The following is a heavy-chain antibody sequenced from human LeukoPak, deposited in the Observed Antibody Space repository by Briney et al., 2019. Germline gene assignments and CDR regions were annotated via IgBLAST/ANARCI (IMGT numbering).Heavy chain of an antibody. CDR1: GFTFSSYW. V-gene: IGHV3-7*03. J-gene: IGHJ5*02. CDR2: IKTDGSGK. D-gene: IGHD3-9*01. Sequence: PGGSLGLSCEASGFTFSSYWMSWVRQAPGKGLEWVANIKTDGSGKYYVDSVKGRFTISRDNAKNSLYLQMNSLRAGDTAVYYCARDYTGYFPWGQGTLVIVSS. CDR3: ARDYTGYFP.